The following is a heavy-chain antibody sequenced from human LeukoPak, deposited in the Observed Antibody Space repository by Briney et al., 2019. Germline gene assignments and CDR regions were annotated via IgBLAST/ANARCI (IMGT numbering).Heavy chain of an antibody. D-gene: IGHD2-2*01. CDR1: GFTFSSYA. Sequence: GGSLRLSCAASGFTFSSYAMSWVRQAPGKWLERVSAISGSGGSTYYADSVKGRFTISRDNSKNTLYLQMNSLRAEDTAVYYCAKDSGVVVVPAATRTVDYWGQGTLVTVSS. CDR2: ISGSGGST. CDR3: AKDSGVVVVPAATRTVDY. J-gene: IGHJ4*02. V-gene: IGHV3-23*01.